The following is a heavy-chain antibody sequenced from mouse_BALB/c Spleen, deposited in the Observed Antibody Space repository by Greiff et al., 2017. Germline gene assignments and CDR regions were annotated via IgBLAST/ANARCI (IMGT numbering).Heavy chain of an antibody. Sequence: VQLKESGAELVKPGASVKLSCTASGFNIKDTYMHWVKQRPEQGLEWIGRIDPANGNTKYDPKFQGKATITADTSSNTAYLQLSSLTSEDTAVYYCARNSLDFAYWGQGTLVTVSA. CDR1: GFNIKDTY. V-gene: IGHV14-3*02. J-gene: IGHJ3*01. CDR3: ARNSLDFAY. CDR2: IDPANGNT.